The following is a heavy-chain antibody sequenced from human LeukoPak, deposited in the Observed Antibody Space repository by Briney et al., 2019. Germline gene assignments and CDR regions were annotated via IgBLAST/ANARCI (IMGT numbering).Heavy chain of an antibody. J-gene: IGHJ4*02. D-gene: IGHD6-19*01. Sequence: PSETLSLTCAVYGGSFSGYYWSWIRQPPGKGLEWIGEINHSGSTNYNPSLKSRVTISVDTSKNQFSLKLSSVTAADTAVYYCARAEAVAGTDYWGQGTLVTVSS. CDR2: INHSGST. CDR1: GGSFSGYY. V-gene: IGHV4-34*01. CDR3: ARAEAVAGTDY.